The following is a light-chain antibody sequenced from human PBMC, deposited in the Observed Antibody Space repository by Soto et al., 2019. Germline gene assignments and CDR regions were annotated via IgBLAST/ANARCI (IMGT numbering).Light chain of an antibody. V-gene: IGLV2-23*01. J-gene: IGLJ3*02. CDR1: TSDVGSYNL. Sequence: QSALTQPASVSGSPGQSIIISCTGTTSDVGSYNLVSWYQQHPGKAPKLIIYEGSMWPSGVSNRFSGSKSGNTASLTISGLQPEDEADYYCCSYTGLSTWVFGGGTKLTVL. CDR3: CSYTGLSTWV. CDR2: EGS.